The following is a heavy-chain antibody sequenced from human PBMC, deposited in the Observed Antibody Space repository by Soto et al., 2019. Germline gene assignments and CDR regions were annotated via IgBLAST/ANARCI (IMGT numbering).Heavy chain of an antibody. CDR3: VRETGDFEA. J-gene: IGHJ5*02. V-gene: IGHV1-46*01. D-gene: IGHD3-10*01. Sequence: QVQLVQSGIEVKKPGASLHLSCKTSGYTFSDYQMHWVRQATGQGLEWMGVVKPHDCTTFYAQRFQGRVTMTRDSSTSTVYMDLSRLTFEDTAIYYCVRETGDFEAWGQGTLVTVSS. CDR2: VKPHDCTT. CDR1: GYTFSDYQ.